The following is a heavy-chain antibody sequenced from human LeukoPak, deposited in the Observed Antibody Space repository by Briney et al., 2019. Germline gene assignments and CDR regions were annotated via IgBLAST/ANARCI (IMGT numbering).Heavy chain of an antibody. Sequence: GGSLRLSCAASGFTFSSYWMTWVRQAPGKGLEWVANIKQDGSEKYYVDSVKGRFTISRDNSKNTLYLQMNSLRAEDTAVYYCAKDTYRSSRRIAFDIWGQGTMVTVSS. J-gene: IGHJ3*02. V-gene: IGHV3-7*03. CDR2: IKQDGSEK. CDR1: GFTFSSYW. CDR3: AKDTYRSSRRIAFDI. D-gene: IGHD6-6*01.